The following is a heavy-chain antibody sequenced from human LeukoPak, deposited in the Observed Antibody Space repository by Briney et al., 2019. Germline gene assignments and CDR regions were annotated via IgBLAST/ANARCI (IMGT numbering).Heavy chain of an antibody. CDR2: ISSSSSYI. CDR1: GFTFSSYS. V-gene: IGHV3-21*01. CDR3: ATPGGYYDSSGYCY. D-gene: IGHD3-22*01. Sequence: PGGSLRLSCAASGFTFSSYSMNWVRQAPGKGLEWVSSISSSSSYIYYADSVKGRFTISRDNAKNSLYLQMNSLRAEDTAVYYCATPGGYYDSSGYCYWGQGTLVTVSS. J-gene: IGHJ4*02.